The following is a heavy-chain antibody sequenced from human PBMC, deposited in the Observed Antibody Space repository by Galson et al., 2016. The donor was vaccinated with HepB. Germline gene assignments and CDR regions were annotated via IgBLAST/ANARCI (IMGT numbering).Heavy chain of an antibody. CDR3: ARLVENWNEAGRFDS. V-gene: IGHV3-21*01. CDR1: GFTFSSYS. CDR2: ISSSSTYI. Sequence: SLRLSCAASGFTFSSYSMNWVRQAPGKGLEWVSFISSSSTYIYYADSVRGRFTISRDKAKNSLYRQMNSLRAEDTAVYYCARLVENWNEAGRFDSWGQGTLVTVSS. J-gene: IGHJ4*02. D-gene: IGHD1-1*01.